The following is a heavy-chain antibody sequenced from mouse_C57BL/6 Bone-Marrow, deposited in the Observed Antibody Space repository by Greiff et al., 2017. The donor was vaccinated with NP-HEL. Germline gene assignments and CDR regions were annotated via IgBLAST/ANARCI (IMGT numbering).Heavy chain of an antibody. V-gene: IGHV5-9-1*02. J-gene: IGHJ3*01. Sequence: EVQLVESGAGLVKPGGSLKLSCAASGFTFSSYAMSWVRQTPEKRLEWVAYISSGGDYIYYADTVKGRFTISRDNARNTLYLQMSSLKSEDTAMYYCTRDRWLLPFAYWGQGTLVTVSA. CDR1: GFTFSSYA. CDR3: TRDRWLLPFAY. CDR2: ISSGGDYI. D-gene: IGHD2-3*01.